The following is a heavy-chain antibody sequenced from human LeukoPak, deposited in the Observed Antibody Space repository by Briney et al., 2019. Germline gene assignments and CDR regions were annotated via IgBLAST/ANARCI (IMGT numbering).Heavy chain of an antibody. J-gene: IGHJ1*01. CDR1: GFTFSNAW. CDR2: ISSSSSYI. Sequence: GGSLRLSCAASGFTFSNAWMNWVRQAPGKGLEWVSSISSSSSYIYYADSVKGRFTISRDNAKNSLYLQMNSLRAEDTAVYYCARDGWYYDSSGSLDLTFQHWGQGTLVTVSS. V-gene: IGHV3-21*01. CDR3: ARDGWYYDSSGSLDLTFQH. D-gene: IGHD3-22*01.